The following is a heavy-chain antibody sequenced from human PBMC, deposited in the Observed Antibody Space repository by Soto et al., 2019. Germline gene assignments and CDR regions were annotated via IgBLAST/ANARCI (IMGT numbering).Heavy chain of an antibody. J-gene: IGHJ3*02. D-gene: IGHD5-12*01. CDR1: GFTFSTYA. CDR2: ISGSGGST. Sequence: PGGSLRLSCAASGFTFSTYAMSWVRQAPGKGLEWVSAISGSGGSTFFADSVKGRFTISRDNSKNTLYLQMNSLRAEDTAVYYCAKDKRYSGYSSFPQFAFDIWGHGTMVTVSS. CDR3: AKDKRYSGYSSFPQFAFDI. V-gene: IGHV3-23*01.